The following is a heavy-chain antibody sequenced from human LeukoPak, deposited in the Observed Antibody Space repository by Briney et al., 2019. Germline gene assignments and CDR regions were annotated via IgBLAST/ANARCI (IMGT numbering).Heavy chain of an antibody. J-gene: IGHJ4*02. CDR2: INPNSGGT. CDR3: ARATGRWLIKYYFDY. D-gene: IGHD3-16*01. CDR1: GYTFTGYY. V-gene: IGHV1-2*02. Sequence: ASVKVSCKASGYTFTGYYMHWVRQAPGQGLEWMGWINPNSGGTNYARKFQGRVTMTRDTSISTAYMELSRLRSDDTAVYYCARATGRWLIKYYFDYWGQGTLVTVSS.